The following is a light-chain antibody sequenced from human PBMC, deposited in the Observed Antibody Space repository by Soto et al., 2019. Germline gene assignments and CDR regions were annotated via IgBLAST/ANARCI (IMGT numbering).Light chain of an antibody. CDR2: GAS. J-gene: IGKJ1*01. CDR1: QTVTSGY. V-gene: IGKV3-20*01. Sequence: EIVLTQSPGTLSLSPGERAALSCRTSQTVTSGYFAWYQQKPGQAPRLLIYGASSRATGIPDRFSGSGSGTDFILTISRLEPEDFAVYYCQQYNSSPWTFGQGTKVEIK. CDR3: QQYNSSPWT.